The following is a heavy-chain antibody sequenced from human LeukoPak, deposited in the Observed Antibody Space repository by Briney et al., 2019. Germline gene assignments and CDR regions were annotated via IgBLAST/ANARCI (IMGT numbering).Heavy chain of an antibody. J-gene: IGHJ6*03. CDR3: AKAADQYYYSYFYYMDV. Sequence: PGGSLRLSCAASGFTFSSYGMHWVRQAPGKGLEWVAVISYDGSSKDYADSVKGRFTISRDNSKNTLYLQMNSLTVEDTAVYYCAKAADQYYYSYFYYMDVWGKGTTATVSS. V-gene: IGHV3-30*18. CDR1: GFTFSSYG. D-gene: IGHD2/OR15-2a*01. CDR2: ISYDGSSK.